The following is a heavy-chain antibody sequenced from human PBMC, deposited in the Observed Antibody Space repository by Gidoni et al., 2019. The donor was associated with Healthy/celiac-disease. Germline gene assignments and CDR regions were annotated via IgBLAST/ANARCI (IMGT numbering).Heavy chain of an antibody. Sequence: QVQLVQSGAEVKKPGSSVKVSCKASGGTFSSYTISWVRQAPGQGLEWMGRIIPILGIANYAQKFQGRVTITADKSTSTAYMELSSLRSEDTAVYYCARVLPSRRNYYYYGMDVWGQGTTVTVSS. CDR1: GGTFSSYT. V-gene: IGHV1-69*02. J-gene: IGHJ6*02. CDR3: ARVLPSRRNYYYYGMDV. CDR2: IIPILGIA.